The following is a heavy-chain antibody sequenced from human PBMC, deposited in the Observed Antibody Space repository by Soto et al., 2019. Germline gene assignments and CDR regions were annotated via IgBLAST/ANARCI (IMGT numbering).Heavy chain of an antibody. D-gene: IGHD3-10*01. CDR2: IIPIFNST. Sequence: GASVKVSCKVSGSRFSNYVISWVRQAPGHGLEWLGRIIPIFNSTKYAQKFQGRVTITADKSTSTAYMELSSLRSEDTAAYYCARGLLWFGELSPISSGMDVWGQGTTVTVSS. CDR1: GSRFSNYV. V-gene: IGHV1-69*06. CDR3: ARGLLWFGELSPISSGMDV. J-gene: IGHJ6*02.